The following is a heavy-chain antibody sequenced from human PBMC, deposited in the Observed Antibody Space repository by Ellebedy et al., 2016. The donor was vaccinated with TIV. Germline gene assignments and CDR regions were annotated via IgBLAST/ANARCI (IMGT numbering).Heavy chain of an antibody. D-gene: IGHD4-17*01. CDR1: EFTLTNYW. Sequence: GGSLRLSCTASEFTLTNYWMTWVRQAPGKGLEWVANINEDGTKKHYVDYVKGRFTISRDNAGNSLYLQMNSLGAEDTAVYYCARAIYGASYLWGRGTLVTVSS. J-gene: IGHJ2*01. CDR3: ARAIYGASYL. V-gene: IGHV3-7*01. CDR2: INEDGTKK.